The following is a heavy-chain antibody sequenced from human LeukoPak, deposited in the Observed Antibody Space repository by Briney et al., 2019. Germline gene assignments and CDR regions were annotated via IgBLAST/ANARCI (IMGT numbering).Heavy chain of an antibody. J-gene: IGHJ4*02. V-gene: IGHV1-3*04. CDR2: INTGNGNT. CDR3: ARGPRAAADDY. CDR1: GYTFTSYA. D-gene: IGHD6-13*01. Sequence: ASVKVSCKASGYTFTSYAMHWVRQAPGQRLEWMGRINTGNGNTKYSQKFQGRVTITRDTSAGTAYMELSSLTSEDTAVYYCARGPRAAADDYWGQGTLVTVSS.